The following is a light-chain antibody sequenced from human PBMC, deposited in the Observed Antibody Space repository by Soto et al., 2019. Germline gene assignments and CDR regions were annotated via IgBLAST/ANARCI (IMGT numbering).Light chain of an antibody. CDR2: AVS. Sequence: QSVLTQPASVSGSPGQSITISCTGSSSDIGGYNYVSWYQQHPGKAPQLMIYAVSYRPSGISDRFSGSKSGNTASLTISGLQPKDEADYYCSSYGASSTLFGGGTKLTVL. CDR1: SSDIGGYNY. CDR3: SSYGASSTL. J-gene: IGLJ3*02. V-gene: IGLV2-14*03.